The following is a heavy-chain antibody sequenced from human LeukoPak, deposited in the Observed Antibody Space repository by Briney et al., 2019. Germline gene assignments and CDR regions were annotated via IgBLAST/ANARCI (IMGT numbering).Heavy chain of an antibody. CDR1: GVSISTYY. D-gene: IGHD2-21*01. CDR2: IYDGGNT. V-gene: IGHV4-59*08. Sequence: SETLSLTCTGSGVSISTYYWTWIRQRPGNGLEGIGYIYDGGNTIYNPSLTSRLTMPLDPPKHQFSLKLNSVPAADTAVYYCARRHGRYFFDYWGQGTLVTVSS. J-gene: IGHJ4*02. CDR3: ARRHGRYFFDY.